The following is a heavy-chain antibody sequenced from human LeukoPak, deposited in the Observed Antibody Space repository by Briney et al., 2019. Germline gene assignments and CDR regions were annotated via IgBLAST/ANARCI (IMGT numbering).Heavy chain of an antibody. CDR3: ASPGYTSFRNYFDY. CDR2: IIPIFGSA. D-gene: IGHD6-13*01. V-gene: IGHV1-69*13. CDR1: GGTFSSYA. J-gene: IGHJ4*02. Sequence: ASVKVSCKASGGTFSSYAISWVRQAPGQGLEWMGGIIPIFGSANYAQKFQGRVTITADESTSTAYMELSSLRSEDTAVYYCASPGYTSFRNYFDYWGQGTLVTVSS.